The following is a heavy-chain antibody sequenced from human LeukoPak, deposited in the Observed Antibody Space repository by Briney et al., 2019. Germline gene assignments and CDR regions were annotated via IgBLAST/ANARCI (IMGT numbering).Heavy chain of an antibody. V-gene: IGHV4-4*09. J-gene: IGHJ4*02. CDR2: IYSSGST. CDR1: GGSIGSYY. CDR3: ARKYSSSSPFDY. D-gene: IGHD6-6*01. Sequence: SETLSLTCTVSGGSIGSYYWSWIRQPPGKGLEWIGYIYSSGSTNYNPSLKSRVTISVDTSKNQFSLKLSSVTAADTAVYYCARKYSSSSPFDYWGQGTLVTVSS.